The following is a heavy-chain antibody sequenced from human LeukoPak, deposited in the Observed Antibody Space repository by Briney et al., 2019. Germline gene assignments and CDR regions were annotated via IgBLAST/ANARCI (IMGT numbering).Heavy chain of an antibody. V-gene: IGHV4-34*01. CDR3: ARSQQTYYYDRSGYCTFDY. Sequence: PSETLSLTCAVYGGSFSGYYWSWICQPPGKGLEWIGEINHSGSTNYNPSLKSRVTISVDTSKNQFSLKLSSVTAADTAVYYCARSQQTYYYDRSGYCTFDYWGQGTLVTVSS. CDR2: INHSGST. D-gene: IGHD3-22*01. CDR1: GGSFSGYY. J-gene: IGHJ4*02.